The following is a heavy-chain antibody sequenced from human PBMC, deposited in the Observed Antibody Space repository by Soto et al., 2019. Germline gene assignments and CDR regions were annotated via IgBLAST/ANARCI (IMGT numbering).Heavy chain of an antibody. V-gene: IGHV4-34*01. Sequence: PSETLSLTCAVYGGSFSGYYWSWIRQPPGKGLEWIGEINHSGSTNYNPSLKSRVTISVDTSKNQFSLKLSSVTAADTAVYYCWLSLNYYYGMDVWGQGTTVTVSS. CDR2: INHSGST. D-gene: IGHD5-12*01. J-gene: IGHJ6*02. CDR3: WLSLNYYYGMDV. CDR1: GGSFSGYY.